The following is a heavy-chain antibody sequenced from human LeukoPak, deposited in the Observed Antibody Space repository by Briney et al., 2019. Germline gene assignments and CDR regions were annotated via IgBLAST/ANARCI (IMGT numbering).Heavy chain of an antibody. CDR3: AKVFSSSWYYFDY. J-gene: IGHJ4*02. V-gene: IGHV3-23*01. CDR1: GFTFSSYA. CDR2: ISSSGGST. Sequence: QSGGSLRLSCAASGFTFSSYAMSWVRQAPGKGLEWVSGISSSGGSTYYADSVKGRFTISRDNSKNTLYLQMNSLRAEDTAVYYCAKVFSSSWYYFDYWGQGTLVTVSS. D-gene: IGHD6-13*01.